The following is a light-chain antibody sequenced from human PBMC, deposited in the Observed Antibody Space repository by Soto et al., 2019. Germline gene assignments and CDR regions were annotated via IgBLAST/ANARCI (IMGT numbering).Light chain of an antibody. Sequence: QSVLTQPPSASGTPVQRVTISCSGGSSNIGTNAVNWYQQLPGTAPKLLIYNNNQRPSGVPDRFSGSKSGTSASLAISGLQSEDEADYYCGAWDESLNGYVFGTGTKVTVL. J-gene: IGLJ1*01. CDR3: GAWDESLNGYV. CDR1: SSNIGTNA. CDR2: NNN. V-gene: IGLV1-44*01.